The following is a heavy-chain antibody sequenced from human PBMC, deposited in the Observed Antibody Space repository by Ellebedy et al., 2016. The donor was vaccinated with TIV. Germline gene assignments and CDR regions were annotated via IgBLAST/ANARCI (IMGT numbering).Heavy chain of an antibody. V-gene: IGHV1-69*13. Sequence: SVKVSXKTSGGILSTYAFTWVRQAPGQGLEWMGEIMLVLNTVNYAQKIQGRVTFTADDSATTSYMELANLSSEDTAIYFCARDLIAPNGTLLDYWGQGTLVTVSS. CDR1: GGILSTYA. D-gene: IGHD1-26*01. CDR2: IMLVLNTV. CDR3: ARDLIAPNGTLLDY. J-gene: IGHJ4*02.